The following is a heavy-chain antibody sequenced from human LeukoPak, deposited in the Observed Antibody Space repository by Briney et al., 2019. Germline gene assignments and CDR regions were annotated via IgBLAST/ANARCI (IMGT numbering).Heavy chain of an antibody. J-gene: IGHJ4*02. CDR1: GYTFTSYA. D-gene: IGHD6-19*01. V-gene: IGHV1-3*01. Sequence: ASVKVSCKASGYTFTSYAMRWVRQAPGQRLEWMGWINARNGNTKYSQKFQGRVTITRDTSASTAYMELSSLRSEDTAVYYCARDRQWLSRLDYWGQGTLVTVSS. CDR2: INARNGNT. CDR3: ARDRQWLSRLDY.